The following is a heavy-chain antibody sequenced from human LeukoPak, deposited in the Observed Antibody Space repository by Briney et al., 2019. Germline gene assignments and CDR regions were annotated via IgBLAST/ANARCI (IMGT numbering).Heavy chain of an antibody. CDR3: ARQDCSSTSCYNAGAFDI. CDR1: GYSFTSYW. V-gene: IGHV5-51*01. CDR2: IYPGDSDT. D-gene: IGHD2-2*02. Sequence: GESLKISCKGSGYSFTSYWIGWVRQMPGKGLEWMGIIYPGDSDTRYSPSFQGQVTISADKSISTACLQWSSLKASDTAMYYCARQDCSSTSCYNAGAFDIWGQGTMVTVSS. J-gene: IGHJ3*02.